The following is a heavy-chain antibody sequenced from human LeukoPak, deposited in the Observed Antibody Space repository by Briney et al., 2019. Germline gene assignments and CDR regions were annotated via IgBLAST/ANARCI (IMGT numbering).Heavy chain of an antibody. CDR1: GGSISSYY. Sequence: PSETLSLTCVVSGGSISSYYWTWIRQPPGKGLEWIGYIYYSGTTNYGPSLKSRVTISVDTSKNQFSLKLSSVTSADTAVYYCARDRDSSGWSSYYYYYGMDVWGQGTTVTVSS. J-gene: IGHJ6*02. CDR3: ARDRDSSGWSSYYYYYGMDV. CDR2: IYYSGTT. D-gene: IGHD6-19*01. V-gene: IGHV4-59*01.